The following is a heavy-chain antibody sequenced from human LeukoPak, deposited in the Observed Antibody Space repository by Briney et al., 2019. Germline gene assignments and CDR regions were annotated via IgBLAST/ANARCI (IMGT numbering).Heavy chain of an antibody. CDR3: ARDPEYYYGSGSYYNVLTGFDY. Sequence: ASVKVSCKASGYTFTSYGIRWVRQAPGQGLEWMGWISAYNGNTNYAQKLQGRVTMTTDTSTSTAYMELRSLRSDDTAVYYCARDPEYYYGSGSYYNVLTGFDYWGQGTLVTVSS. V-gene: IGHV1-18*01. D-gene: IGHD3-10*01. CDR1: GYTFTSYG. CDR2: ISAYNGNT. J-gene: IGHJ4*02.